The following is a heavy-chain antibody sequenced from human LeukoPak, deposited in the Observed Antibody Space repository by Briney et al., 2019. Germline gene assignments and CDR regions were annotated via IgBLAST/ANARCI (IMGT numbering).Heavy chain of an antibody. J-gene: IGHJ4*02. CDR2: IKQDGSEI. CDR3: LRGDRRDY. Sequence: GGSLRLSCAASGYTFSSFWMSWVRKAPGKGLEWVATIKQDGSEIYYVDAVKGRFTISRDNAKNSLFLQMNSLRAEDTAVYYCLRGDRRDYWGQGTLVTVSS. V-gene: IGHV3-7*01. CDR1: GYTFSSFW.